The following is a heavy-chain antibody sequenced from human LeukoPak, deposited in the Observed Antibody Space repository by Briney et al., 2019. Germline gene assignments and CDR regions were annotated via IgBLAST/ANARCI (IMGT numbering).Heavy chain of an antibody. CDR2: IYYSGST. D-gene: IGHD1-7*01. CDR1: GGSISSYY. CDR3: ARDLYRTFDY. J-gene: IGHJ4*02. V-gene: IGHV4-59*01. Sequence: SETLSHTCTVSGGSISSYYWSWIRQPPGKGLEWIGYIYYSGSTNYNPSLKSRVTISVDTSKNQFSLKLSSVTAADTAVYYCARDLYRTFDYWGQGTLVTVSS.